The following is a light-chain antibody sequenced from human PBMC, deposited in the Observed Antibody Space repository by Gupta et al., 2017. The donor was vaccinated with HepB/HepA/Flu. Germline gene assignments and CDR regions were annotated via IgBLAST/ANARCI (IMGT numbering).Light chain of an antibody. CDR2: KAS. CDR1: QSIGSW. CDR3: QQYNSFSRT. Sequence: DIQMTQSPSTLSASVGDRVAITCRASQSIGSWLAWYQQRPGKAPTLLIYKASTLESGVPSRISASGSGTEFTLTINSLQSDDFATYYCQQYNSFSRTFGQGTKVEI. V-gene: IGKV1-5*03. J-gene: IGKJ1*01.